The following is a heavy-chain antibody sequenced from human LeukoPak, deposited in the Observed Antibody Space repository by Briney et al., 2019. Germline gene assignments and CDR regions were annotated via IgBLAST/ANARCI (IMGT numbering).Heavy chain of an antibody. Sequence: QTGGSLRLSCAASGFTFSSYAMHWVRQAPGKGLEWVAVIPYDGSNKYYADSVKGRFTISRDNSKNTLYLQMNSLRAEDTAVYYCARVAYSSSWYYGYYYMDVWGKGTTVTVSS. CDR1: GFTFSSYA. J-gene: IGHJ6*03. CDR2: IPYDGSNK. D-gene: IGHD6-13*01. V-gene: IGHV3-30*04. CDR3: ARVAYSSSWYYGYYYMDV.